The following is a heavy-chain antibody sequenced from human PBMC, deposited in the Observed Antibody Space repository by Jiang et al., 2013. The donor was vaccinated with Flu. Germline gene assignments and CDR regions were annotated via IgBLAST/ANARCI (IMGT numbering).Heavy chain of an antibody. V-gene: IGHV3-11*01. J-gene: IGHJ4*02. Sequence: ESGGGVVQPGRSLRLSCAASGFTFSDYYMSWIRQAPGQGLEWVSYISGGSDIIYYADSVKGRFTISRDNAKNSLYLQMNSLRAEDTAVYYCARDGVGDTDFDYWGQGTLVT. CDR1: GFTFSDYY. CDR3: ARDGVGDTDFDY. CDR2: ISGGSDII. D-gene: IGHD1-26*01.